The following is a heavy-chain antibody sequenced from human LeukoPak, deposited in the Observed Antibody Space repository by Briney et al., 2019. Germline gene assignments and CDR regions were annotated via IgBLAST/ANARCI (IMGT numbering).Heavy chain of an antibody. CDR1: GFTFSSYN. Sequence: GGSLRLSCAASGFTFSSYNMNWVRQAPGKGLEWVSSISTSGIYIYYADSLKGRFTISRDNAKNSLYLQMNSLRAEDTALYYCAKDATTGGFDYWGQGTLVTVSS. CDR2: ISTSGIYI. D-gene: IGHD4-11*01. V-gene: IGHV3-21*04. J-gene: IGHJ4*02. CDR3: AKDATTGGFDY.